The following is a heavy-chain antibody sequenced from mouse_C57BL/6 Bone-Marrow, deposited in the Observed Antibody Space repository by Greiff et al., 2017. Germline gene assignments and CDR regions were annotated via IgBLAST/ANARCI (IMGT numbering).Heavy chain of an antibody. Sequence: QVQLQQPGAELVKPGASVKMSCKASGYTFTSYWITWVKQRPGQGLEWIGDIYPGSGSTNYNEKFKSKATLTVDKSSSTAYMQLSSLTSEDSAVYYCARSTVVSHGDYFDYWGQGTTLTVSS. V-gene: IGHV1-55*01. CDR2: IYPGSGST. CDR3: ARSTVVSHGDYFDY. CDR1: GYTFTSYW. D-gene: IGHD1-1*01. J-gene: IGHJ2*01.